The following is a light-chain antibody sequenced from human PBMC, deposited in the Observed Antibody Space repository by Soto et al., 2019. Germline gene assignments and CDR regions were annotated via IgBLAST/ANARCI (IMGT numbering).Light chain of an antibody. V-gene: IGKV3-20*01. Sequence: EIVLTQSPGTLSLSPGERATLSCRASQSVSSGYLAWYQQKPGQAPRLLIYGASSRATDIPDRFRGSGSGTDFTLTITSLEPEDFAVYYCQQYGSSGTFGQGTKVDI. J-gene: IGKJ1*01. CDR2: GAS. CDR3: QQYGSSGT. CDR1: QSVSSGY.